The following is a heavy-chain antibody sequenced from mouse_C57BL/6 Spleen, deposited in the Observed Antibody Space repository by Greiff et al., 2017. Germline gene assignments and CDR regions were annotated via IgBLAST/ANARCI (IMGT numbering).Heavy chain of an antibody. CDR1: GFSLTSYG. Sequence: VQLQESGPGLVQPSQSLSITCTVSGFSLTSYGVHWVRQSPGKGLEWLGVIWSGGSTDYNAAFISRLSISKDNSKSQVFFKMNSLQADDTAIYYCARNDYDGYPAWFAYWGQGTLVTVSA. CDR2: IWSGGST. V-gene: IGHV2-2*01. J-gene: IGHJ3*01. D-gene: IGHD2-3*01. CDR3: ARNDYDGYPAWFAY.